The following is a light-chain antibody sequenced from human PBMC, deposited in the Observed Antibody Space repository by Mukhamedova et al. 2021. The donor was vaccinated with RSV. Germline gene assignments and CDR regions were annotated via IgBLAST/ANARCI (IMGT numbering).Light chain of an antibody. CDR3: QQYYSFPWT. Sequence: ISCRMSQGISSHLAWYQQKPGKAPELLIYAASTLQSGVPSRFSGSGSGTDFTLTISCLQSEDFATYYCQQYYSFPWTFGQGTKVE. J-gene: IGKJ1*01. V-gene: IGKV1D-8*02. CDR1: QGISSH. CDR2: AAS.